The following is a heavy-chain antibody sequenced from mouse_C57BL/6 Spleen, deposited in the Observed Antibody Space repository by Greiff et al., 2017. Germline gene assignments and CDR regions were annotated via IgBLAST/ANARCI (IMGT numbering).Heavy chain of an antibody. D-gene: IGHD5-5*01. J-gene: IGHJ4*01. V-gene: IGHV1-52*01. CDR1: GYTFTSYW. CDR2: IDPSDSET. CDR3: ARRDYHYYAMDY. Sequence: QVQLQQPGAELVRPGSSVKLSCQASGYTFTSYWMHWVKQRPIQGLEWIGNIDPSDSETHYNQKFKDKATLTVDKSSSTAYMQLSSLTAEDSAVYYCARRDYHYYAMDYWGQGTSVTVSS.